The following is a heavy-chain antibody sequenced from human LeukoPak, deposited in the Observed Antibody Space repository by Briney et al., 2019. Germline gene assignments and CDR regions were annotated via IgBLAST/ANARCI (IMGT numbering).Heavy chain of an antibody. J-gene: IGHJ3*02. D-gene: IGHD4-11*01. Sequence: SETLSLTCAVSGGSISGSSYFWGWIRQPPGKGLEWIGSIYYSGNTYYNPSLKSRVTISVDTSKNQFSLKLSSVTAADTAVYYCARGLPGLFDIWGQGTMVTVSS. CDR3: ARGLPGLFDI. CDR1: GGSISGSSYF. CDR2: IYYSGNT. V-gene: IGHV4-39*01.